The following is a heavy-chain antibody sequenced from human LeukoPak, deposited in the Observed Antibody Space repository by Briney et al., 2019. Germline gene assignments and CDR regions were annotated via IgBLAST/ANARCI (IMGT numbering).Heavy chain of an antibody. CDR3: ARAHGSGSYYPVDY. CDR2: ISSSSSYI. CDR1: GFTFDDYG. Sequence: GGSLRLSCAASGFTFDDYGMSWVRQAPGKGLEWVSSISSSSSYIYYADSVKGRFTISRDNAKNSLYLQMNSLRAEDTAVYYCARAHGSGSYYPVDYWGQGTLVTVSS. J-gene: IGHJ4*02. V-gene: IGHV3-21*01. D-gene: IGHD3-10*01.